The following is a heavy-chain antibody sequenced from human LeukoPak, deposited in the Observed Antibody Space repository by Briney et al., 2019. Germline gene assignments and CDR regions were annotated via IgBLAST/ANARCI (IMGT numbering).Heavy chain of an antibody. CDR1: GDTFSNYP. CDR3: GRSFGNYSGSGTPPLYFDY. V-gene: IGHV1-69*13. J-gene: IGHJ4*02. D-gene: IGHD3-10*01. CDR2: FIPIFGTP. Sequence: SVKVTCKASGDTFSNYPINWVRQAPGQGLEWMGGFIPIFGTPSYAQKFQGRVSITADESASTAYMELRSLRSDDTAVYYCGRSFGNYSGSGTPPLYFDYWDQGTLITVSS.